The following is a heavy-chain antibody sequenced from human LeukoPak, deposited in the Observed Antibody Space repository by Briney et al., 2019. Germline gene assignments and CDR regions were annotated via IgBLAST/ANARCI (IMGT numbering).Heavy chain of an antibody. J-gene: IGHJ3*02. D-gene: IGHD2-2*01. CDR3: ARVSKCSSSSCYASGAFDI. CDR1: GGSISSYY. CDR2: IYYSGST. Sequence: SETLSLTCTVSGGSISSYYWNWIRQPPGKGLEWIGYIYYSGSTNYNPSPKSRVTISVDTSKNQFSLKLSSVTAADSALYYCARVSKCSSSSCYASGAFDIWGQGTMVTVSS. V-gene: IGHV4-59*12.